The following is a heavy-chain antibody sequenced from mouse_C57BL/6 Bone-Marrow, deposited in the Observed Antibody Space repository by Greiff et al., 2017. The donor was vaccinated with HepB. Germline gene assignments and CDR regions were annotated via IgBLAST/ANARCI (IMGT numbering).Heavy chain of an antibody. CDR3: AREGTVRGKYFDY. CDR1: GYAFSSSW. CDR2: IYPGDGDT. Sequence: QVQLKQSGPELVKPGASVKISCKASGYAFSSSWMNWVKQRPGKGLEWIGRIYPGDGDTNYNGKFKGKATLTADKSSSTAYMQLSSLTSEDSAVYFCAREGTVRGKYFDYWGQGTTLTVSS. D-gene: IGHD1-1*01. J-gene: IGHJ2*01. V-gene: IGHV1-82*01.